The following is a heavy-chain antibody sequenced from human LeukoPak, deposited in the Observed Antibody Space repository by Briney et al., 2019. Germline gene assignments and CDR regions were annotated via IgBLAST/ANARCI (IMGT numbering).Heavy chain of an antibody. D-gene: IGHD3-10*02. V-gene: IGHV3-48*03. CDR1: GFSFSSYE. CDR2: ISYTGAKK. Sequence: PGGSLRLSCEASGFSFSSYEMNWVRQAPGEGLEWLSYISYTGAKKYYADSAKGRFTTSRDNAKNELYLQMNSLRAEDTAVYFCARVFVGENFDYWGQGTLVTVSS. J-gene: IGHJ4*02. CDR3: ARVFVGENFDY.